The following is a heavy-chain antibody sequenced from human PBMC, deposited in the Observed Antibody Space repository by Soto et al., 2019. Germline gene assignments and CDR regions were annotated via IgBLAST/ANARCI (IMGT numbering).Heavy chain of an antibody. J-gene: IGHJ4*02. V-gene: IGHV4-31*01. D-gene: IGHD3-16*01. CDR3: ARGVLH. Sequence: QVQLQESGPGLVKPSQTLSLTCTVSGGSISSGGYYWSWIRQHPGKGLEWIGSIYYSASTYYDPSLXSXXTRSVDTSKNQFSRKLSSVTAADTAVYYCARGVLHWGQGTLVTVSS. CDR2: IYYSAST. CDR1: GGSISSGGYY.